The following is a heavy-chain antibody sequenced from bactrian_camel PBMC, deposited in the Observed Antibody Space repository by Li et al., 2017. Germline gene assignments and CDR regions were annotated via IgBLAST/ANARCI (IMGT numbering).Heavy chain of an antibody. CDR2: IDSDGLA. CDR1: GFADDTNC. J-gene: IGHJ4*01. Sequence: HVQLVESGGGSVQAGGSLRLSSAASGFADDTNCMGWFRQAPGKEREGVAVIDSDGLAKYADSVKGRFTISQDNAKNTLYLQMDNLKPEDTAMYYCAGGRADSWACDSHSTYNHWGQGTQVTVS. V-gene: IGHV3S55*01. CDR3: AGGRADSWACDSHSTYNH. D-gene: IGHD6*01.